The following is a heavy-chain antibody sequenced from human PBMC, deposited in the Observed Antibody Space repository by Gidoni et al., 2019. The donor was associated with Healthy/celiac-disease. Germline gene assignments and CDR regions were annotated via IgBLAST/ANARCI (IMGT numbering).Heavy chain of an antibody. Sequence: EVQLVESGGGLVQPGGSLKLSCAASGFPFSGSAMHWVRQASGKGLEWVGRIRSKANSYATAYAASVKGRFTISRDDSKNTAYLQMNSLKTEDTAVYYCTGEDDYVWGSYRFNYYYYYMDVWGKGTTVTVSS. V-gene: IGHV3-73*02. CDR2: IRSKANSYAT. D-gene: IGHD3-16*02. CDR3: TGEDDYVWGSYRFNYYYYYMDV. CDR1: GFPFSGSA. J-gene: IGHJ6*03.